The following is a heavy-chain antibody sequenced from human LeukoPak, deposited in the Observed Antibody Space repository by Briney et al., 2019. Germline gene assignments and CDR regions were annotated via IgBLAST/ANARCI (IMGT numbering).Heavy chain of an antibody. J-gene: IGHJ4*02. V-gene: IGHV1-2*02. CDR2: INTNSGGT. CDR1: GYTFTSNY. D-gene: IGHD6-13*01. Sequence: ASVKVSCKASGYTFTSNYMHWIRQAPGQGLEWMGWINTNSGGTNFAQNFQGRVTMTRDTSISTAYMELSRLRSDDTAVYYCANIAAAGTDFDYWGQGTLVTVSS. CDR3: ANIAAAGTDFDY.